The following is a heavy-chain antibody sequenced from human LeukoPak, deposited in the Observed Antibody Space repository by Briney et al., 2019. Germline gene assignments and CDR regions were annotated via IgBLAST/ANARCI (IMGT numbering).Heavy chain of an antibody. D-gene: IGHD6-13*01. CDR3: AREGAAAGRGDFDY. V-gene: IGHV3-30-3*01. Sequence: GRSLRLSCAASGFTFSSYTMHWVRQAPGKGLEWVAVISYDGSNRYYADSVKGRFSISRDNSKNTLYLQMNSLRAEDTAVYYCAREGAAAGRGDFDYWGQGTLVTVSS. J-gene: IGHJ4*02. CDR1: GFTFSSYT. CDR2: ISYDGSNR.